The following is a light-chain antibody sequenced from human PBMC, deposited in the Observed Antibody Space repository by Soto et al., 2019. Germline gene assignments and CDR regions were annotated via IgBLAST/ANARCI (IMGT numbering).Light chain of an antibody. J-gene: IGKJ5*01. CDR3: QQYGRSIT. V-gene: IGKV3-11*01. Sequence: EIVLTQSPATLSLSPGVGATLSCRASQSVSSYLLWYQQKPGQAPRLLIYDASNRATGIPARFSGSGSETDFTLTISSLEPEDFAVYYCQQYGRSITFGQGTRLEIK. CDR2: DAS. CDR1: QSVSSY.